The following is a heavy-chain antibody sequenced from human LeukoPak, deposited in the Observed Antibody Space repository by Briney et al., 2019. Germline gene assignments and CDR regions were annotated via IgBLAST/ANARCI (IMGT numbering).Heavy chain of an antibody. CDR3: ARTEASAFGVTLLFDY. D-gene: IGHD3-3*01. Sequence: EASVKVSCKASGYTFIGYYMHWVRQAPGQGLEWMGWINPNSGGTNYAQKFQGRVTMTRDTSISTAYMELSRLRSDDTAVYYRARTEASAFGVTLLFDYWGQGTLVTVSS. V-gene: IGHV1-2*02. CDR1: GYTFIGYY. CDR2: INPNSGGT. J-gene: IGHJ4*02.